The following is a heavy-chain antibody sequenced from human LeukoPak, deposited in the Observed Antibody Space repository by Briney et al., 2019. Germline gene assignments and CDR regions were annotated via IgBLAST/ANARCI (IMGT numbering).Heavy chain of an antibody. V-gene: IGHV1-69*05. CDR1: GATFSSYA. Sequence: ASVKLSCKASGATFSSYAISWVRQAPGQGLEWMGGIVPIFGTANSAQKFPGRVTITTDESTSTAYMELSSLRSEDTAVYYCARGGSRSGHRVPAHDYYYYYYMDVWGKGPRSPSP. CDR3: ARGGSRSGHRVPAHDYYYYYYMDV. D-gene: IGHD1-26*01. J-gene: IGHJ6*03. CDR2: IVPIFGTA.